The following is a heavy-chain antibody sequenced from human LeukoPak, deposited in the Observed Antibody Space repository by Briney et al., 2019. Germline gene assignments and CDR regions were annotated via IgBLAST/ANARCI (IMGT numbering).Heavy chain of an antibody. J-gene: IGHJ6*02. Sequence: GGSLRLSCVVSGFTFSSYAMRWVRQAPGKGLEWVSAISGSGGSTYYADSVKGRFTISRDNSKNTLYMQMNSLRAEDTAVYYCAKGNGDHYYYGMDVWGQGTTVTVSS. CDR1: GFTFSSYA. CDR2: ISGSGGST. D-gene: IGHD4-17*01. V-gene: IGHV3-23*01. CDR3: AKGNGDHYYYGMDV.